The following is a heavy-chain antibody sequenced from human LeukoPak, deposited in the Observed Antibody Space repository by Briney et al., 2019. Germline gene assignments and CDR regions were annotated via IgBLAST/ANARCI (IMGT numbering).Heavy chain of an antibody. J-gene: IGHJ3*02. Sequence: GRSLRLSCAASGFTFSSYGMNWVRQAPGKGLEWVGVIKHDGSNKYYAYSVNGRFTISRDNSKNKINLQMNSLTAEATALHYCAKHRSSGGYGGPVDIWGQRTMVTVSS. CDR3: AKHRSSGGYGGPVDI. CDR1: GFTFSSYG. CDR2: IKHDGSNK. V-gene: IGHV3-30*18. D-gene: IGHD6-19*01.